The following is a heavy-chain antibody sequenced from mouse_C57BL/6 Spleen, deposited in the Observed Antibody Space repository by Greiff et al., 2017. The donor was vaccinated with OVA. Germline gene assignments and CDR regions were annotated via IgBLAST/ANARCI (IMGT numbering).Heavy chain of an antibody. Sequence: QVQLQQSGAELVKPGASVKLSCKASGYTFTSYWMHWVKQRPGRGLEWIGRIDPNSGGTKYNEKFKSKATLTVDKPSSTAYMQLSSLTSEDSAVYYCARRSDGSSLYWYFDVWGTGTTVTVSS. CDR2: IDPNSGGT. J-gene: IGHJ1*03. CDR3: ARRSDGSSLYWYFDV. CDR1: GYTFTSYW. D-gene: IGHD1-1*01. V-gene: IGHV1-72*01.